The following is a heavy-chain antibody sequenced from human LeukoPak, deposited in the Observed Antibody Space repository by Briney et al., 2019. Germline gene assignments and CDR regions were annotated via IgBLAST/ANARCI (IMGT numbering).Heavy chain of an antibody. Sequence: PGGSLRLSCAASGFTFSTYAMTWVRQAPGKGLEWVSAISGSGGYTYYADSVKGRSTISRDNSKNTLYLQMNSLRAEDTAVYYCAKSPMLWSRGFDYWGQGTLVTVSS. CDR2: ISGSGGYT. V-gene: IGHV3-23*01. J-gene: IGHJ4*02. D-gene: IGHD2-8*01. CDR3: AKSPMLWSRGFDY. CDR1: GFTFSTYA.